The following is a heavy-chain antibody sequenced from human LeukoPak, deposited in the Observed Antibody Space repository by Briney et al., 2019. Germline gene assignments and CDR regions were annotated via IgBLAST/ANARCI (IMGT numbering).Heavy chain of an antibody. Sequence: SETLSLTCAVYGGSFSGYYWSWIRQPPGKGLEWIGEINHSGSTNYNPSLKSRVTISVDTSKNQFSLKLSSVTAADTAVYYCARKHHYYDSSGYYRHWGQGTLVTVSS. D-gene: IGHD3-22*01. CDR2: INHSGST. CDR1: GGSFSGYY. CDR3: ARKHHYYDSSGYYRH. V-gene: IGHV4-34*01. J-gene: IGHJ4*02.